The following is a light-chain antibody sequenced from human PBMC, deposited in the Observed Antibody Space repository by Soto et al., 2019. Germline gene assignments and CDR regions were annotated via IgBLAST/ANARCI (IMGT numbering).Light chain of an antibody. CDR2: DAF. CDR1: QDIKNY. CDR3: RQYDSLPPT. V-gene: IGKV1-33*01. Sequence: DIQMTQSPSSLSAFVGDSITITCQASQDIKNYLNWYQHKPGKAPKLLIYDAFKSDTGVPSRFSGSGSGTDFTFTISSLQPEDIATYFWRQYDSLPPTFGGGTRVDI. J-gene: IGKJ4*01.